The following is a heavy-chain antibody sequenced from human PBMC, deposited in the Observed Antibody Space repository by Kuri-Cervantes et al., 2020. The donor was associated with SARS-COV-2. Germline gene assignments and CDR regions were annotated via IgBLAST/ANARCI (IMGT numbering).Heavy chain of an antibody. V-gene: IGHV3-43D*03. CDR1: GSPFDDYA. Sequence: GTLSLTCAASGSPFDDYAMHWVRNASGKDLEGVSLVSWDGGSTYYADSVKGRFTNSRDNSNNSLYLQANSLKPEHTALDYCAKDMAAAAGAGAAYWGQGTLVTVSS. CDR3: AKDMAAAAGAGAAY. CDR2: VSWDGGST. J-gene: IGHJ4*02. D-gene: IGHD6-13*01.